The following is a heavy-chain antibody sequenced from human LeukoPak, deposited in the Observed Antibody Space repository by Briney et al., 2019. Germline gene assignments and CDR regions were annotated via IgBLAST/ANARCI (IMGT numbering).Heavy chain of an antibody. Sequence: PGRSLRLSCAASGLTISTFAMHWVRQAPGKGLEWVAVISYDGSGKYYADSVRGRFTISRDNAQNLLYLHMNSLRAEDTGVYYCAKSGGFFDTWGQGTLVTVSS. D-gene: IGHD1-26*01. V-gene: IGHV3-30*18. J-gene: IGHJ4*02. CDR2: ISYDGSGK. CDR3: AKSGGFFDT. CDR1: GLTISTFA.